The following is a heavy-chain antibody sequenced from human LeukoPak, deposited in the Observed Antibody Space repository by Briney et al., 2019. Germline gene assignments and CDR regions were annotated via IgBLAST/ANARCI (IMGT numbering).Heavy chain of an antibody. J-gene: IGHJ4*02. D-gene: IGHD5-12*01. Sequence: PGGSLRLSCAASGFTFSSYAMSWVRQAPGKGLEWVSGISGSGGSTYYADSVKGRFTISRDKSKNTLYLQMNSLRVEDTAVYYCARDSGADYWGQGTLVTVSS. CDR3: ARDSGADY. CDR1: GFTFSSYA. CDR2: ISGSGGST. V-gene: IGHV3-23*01.